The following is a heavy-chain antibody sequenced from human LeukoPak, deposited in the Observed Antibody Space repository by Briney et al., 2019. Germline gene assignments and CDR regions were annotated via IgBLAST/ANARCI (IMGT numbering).Heavy chain of an antibody. Sequence: GGSLRLSCAASGFTFSYYNMNWFRQAPGKGLEWVANIKQDGSEKYYVDSVKGRFTISRDNAKNSLYLQMNSLGAEDTAVYYCARDSPTKGNAFDIWGQGTMVTISS. CDR2: IKQDGSEK. J-gene: IGHJ3*02. CDR3: ARDSPTKGNAFDI. CDR1: GFTFSYYN. V-gene: IGHV3-7*01.